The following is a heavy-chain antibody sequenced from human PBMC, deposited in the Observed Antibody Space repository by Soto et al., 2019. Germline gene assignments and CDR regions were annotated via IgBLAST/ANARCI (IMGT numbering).Heavy chain of an antibody. V-gene: IGHV4-61*08. D-gene: IGHD3-16*02. Sequence: SETLSLTCTVSGDSVSSGGNYWSWIRKPPGEGLEWIAYIYYSGSTNYNPSLKSRVTISVYTSKNQFSLKLSSVTAADTAVYYCARGEPGETRAFYDYVWGSYRLDSYYGMDVWGQGTTVTVSS. CDR3: ARGEPGETRAFYDYVWGSYRLDSYYGMDV. CDR2: IYYSGST. J-gene: IGHJ6*02. CDR1: GDSVSSGGNY.